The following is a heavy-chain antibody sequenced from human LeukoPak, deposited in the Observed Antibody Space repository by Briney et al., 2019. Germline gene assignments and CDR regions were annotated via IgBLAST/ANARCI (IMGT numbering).Heavy chain of an antibody. V-gene: IGHV4-59*08. Sequence: SETLSLTCSVSGGSITNYYWSWIRQSPGKGLEWIGFIYNTGRTNYNPSLQSRVTMSIDTSKNQFSLKLSSVTAADTAVYYCARQGELAIDYWGQGTLVAVSS. CDR1: GGSITNYY. CDR3: ARQGELAIDY. J-gene: IGHJ4*02. D-gene: IGHD1-26*01. CDR2: IYNTGRT.